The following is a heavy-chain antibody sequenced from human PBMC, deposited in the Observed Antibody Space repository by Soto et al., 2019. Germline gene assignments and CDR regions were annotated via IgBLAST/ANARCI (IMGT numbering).Heavy chain of an antibody. CDR3: ARGYSSSWRHFDY. J-gene: IGHJ4*02. CDR2: IYSGGST. CDR1: GFTVSSNY. V-gene: IGHV3-53*04. D-gene: IGHD6-13*01. Sequence: GGSLRLSCAASGFTVSSNYMSWVRQAPGKGLKWVSVIYSGGSTYYADSVKGRSTISRHNSKNTLYLQMNSLRAEDTAVYYCARGYSSSWRHFDYWGQGTLVTVSS.